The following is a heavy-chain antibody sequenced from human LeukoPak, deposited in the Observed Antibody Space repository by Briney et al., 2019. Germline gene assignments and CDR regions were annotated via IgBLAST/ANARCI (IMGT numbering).Heavy chain of an antibody. V-gene: IGHV4-59*05. Sequence: PSETLSLTCTVSGGSISSYYWSWIRQPPGKGLEWIGSIYYSGSTYYNPSLKSRVTISVDTSKNQFSLKLSSVTAADTAVYYRARLQDEWELLLGYYFDYWGQGTLVTVSS. J-gene: IGHJ4*02. CDR3: ARLQDEWELLLGYYFDY. D-gene: IGHD1-26*01. CDR2: IYYSGST. CDR1: GGSISSYY.